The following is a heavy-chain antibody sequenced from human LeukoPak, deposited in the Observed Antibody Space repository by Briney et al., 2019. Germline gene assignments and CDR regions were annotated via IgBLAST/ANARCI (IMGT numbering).Heavy chain of an antibody. CDR2: IYYSGST. J-gene: IGHJ4*02. D-gene: IGHD2-2*02. CDR1: GGSISSGDYY. CDR3: ARQSQGDVYCRSTICYTNFDY. V-gene: IGHV4-30-4*08. Sequence: SETLSLTCTVSGGSISSGDYYWSWIRQPPGKGLEWIGYIYYSGSTYYNPSLKSRVTISVDTSKNQFSLKLSSVTAADTAVYYCARQSQGDVYCRSTICYTNFDYWGQGTLVTVSS.